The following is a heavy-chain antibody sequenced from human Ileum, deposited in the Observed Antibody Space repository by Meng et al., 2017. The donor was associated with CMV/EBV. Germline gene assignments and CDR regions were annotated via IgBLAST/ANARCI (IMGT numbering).Heavy chain of an antibody. CDR1: GFSVSDNY. Sequence: SGFSVSDNYMSWVRQSPGKGLEWVSVIFSGGSTYYADSVKGRFTISKDKSKNTLYLQMNSLRVEDTAVYYCARDRASTITRGGYFDYWGLGSLVTVSS. J-gene: IGHJ4*02. CDR2: IFSGGST. V-gene: IGHV3-53*01. D-gene: IGHD4-11*01. CDR3: ARDRASTITRGGYFDY.